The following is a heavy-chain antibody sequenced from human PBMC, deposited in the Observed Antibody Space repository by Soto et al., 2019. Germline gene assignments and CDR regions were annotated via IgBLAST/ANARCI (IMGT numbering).Heavy chain of an antibody. Sequence: ASVKVSCKASGYTFTSYDINWVRQATGQGLEWMGWMNPNSGNTGYAQKFQGRVTMTRNTSISTAYMELSSLRSEDTAVYYCARGTAIFGVVIPTPEAFDIWGQGTMVTVSS. V-gene: IGHV1-8*01. CDR3: ARGTAIFGVVIPTPEAFDI. J-gene: IGHJ3*02. CDR1: GYTFTSYD. D-gene: IGHD3-3*01. CDR2: MNPNSGNT.